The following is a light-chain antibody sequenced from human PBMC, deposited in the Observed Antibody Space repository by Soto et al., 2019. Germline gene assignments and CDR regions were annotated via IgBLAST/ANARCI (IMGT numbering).Light chain of an antibody. CDR2: GAS. CDR3: QQYGSSPPQT. Sequence: EIVLTQSPGTLSLSPGERATLSCRASQSVSSSYLAWYQQKPGQAPRLLIYGASSRATGIPDRFSGSGSGTDFTLTISRLEPEEFAVYYCQQYGSSPPQTFGQGTKVDIK. J-gene: IGKJ1*01. CDR1: QSVSSSY. V-gene: IGKV3-20*01.